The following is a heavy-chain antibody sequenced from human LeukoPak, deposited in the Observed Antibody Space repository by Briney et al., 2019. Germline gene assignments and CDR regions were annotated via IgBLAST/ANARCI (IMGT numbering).Heavy chain of an antibody. V-gene: IGHV3-7*01. J-gene: IGHJ6*04. CDR1: GLTVSSYW. CDR2: IKQDGSEK. CDR3: AREDPYYYYYGMDV. Sequence: GGSLRLSCAATGLTVSSYWMSWVRQAPGKGLEWVANIKQDGSEKYYVDSVKGRFTISRDNAKNSLYLQMNSLRAEDTAVYYCAREDPYYYYYGMDVWGKGTTVTVSS.